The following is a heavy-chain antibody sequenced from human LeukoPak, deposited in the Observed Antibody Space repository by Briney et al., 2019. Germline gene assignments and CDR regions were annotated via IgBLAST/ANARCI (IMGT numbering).Heavy chain of an antibody. D-gene: IGHD3-10*01. V-gene: IGHV3-30*01. CDR1: GFTFSSYA. CDR3: ARDGLGSYSFPYYYMDV. J-gene: IGHJ6*03. Sequence: GRSLRLSCAASGFTFSSYAMHWVRQAPGKGLEWVAVISYDGSNKYYADSVKGRFTISRDNSKNTLYLQMNSLRAEDTAVYYCARDGLGSYSFPYYYMDVWGKGTAVTVSS. CDR2: ISYDGSNK.